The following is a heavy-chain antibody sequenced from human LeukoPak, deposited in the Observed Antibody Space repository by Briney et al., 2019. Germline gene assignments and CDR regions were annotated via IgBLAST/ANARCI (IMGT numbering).Heavy chain of an antibody. Sequence: ASVKVSCKASGYTFTSYYMHWVRQAPGQGLEWMGIINPNSGGTNYAQKFQGRVTMTRDTSISTAYMDLTRLRSDDTAVYFCARPLGSLKEYWWLDPWGQGTLVTVSS. J-gene: IGHJ5*02. CDR1: GYTFTSYY. CDR2: INPNSGGT. D-gene: IGHD2/OR15-2a*01. V-gene: IGHV1-2*02. CDR3: ARPLGSLKEYWWLDP.